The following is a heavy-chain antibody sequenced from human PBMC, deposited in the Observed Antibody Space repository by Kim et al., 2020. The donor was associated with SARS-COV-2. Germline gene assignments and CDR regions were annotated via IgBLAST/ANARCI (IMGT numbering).Heavy chain of an antibody. Sequence: GGSLRLSCTASGFTFNSHAMHWVRQSPGKGLEWVGFIWYDGSNTDYAESVKGRFTISRDNFKKTVYLHMNTLRGEDTAVYYCATDPPYSGWRLDSWGQGALVTVSS. D-gene: IGHD6-25*01. CDR1: GFTFNSHA. J-gene: IGHJ4*02. V-gene: IGHV3-30*02. CDR2: IWYDGSNT. CDR3: ATDPPYSGWRLDS.